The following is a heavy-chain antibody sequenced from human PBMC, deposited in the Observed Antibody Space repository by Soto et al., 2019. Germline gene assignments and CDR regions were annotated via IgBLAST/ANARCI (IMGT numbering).Heavy chain of an antibody. D-gene: IGHD6-19*01. V-gene: IGHV4-59*01. CDR2: VDYSGTT. CDR3: AGEPVAGPKAHTVDI. J-gene: IGHJ3*02. Sequence: QVQLQESGPGLVKPSETLSLICTVSGGSISNYYWTWIRQPPGERLEWIGYVDYSGTTNYNPSLKSRVTISVHTSKDQFSLKITSVTAADTAVYYCAGEPVAGPKAHTVDIWGQGTMVTVSS. CDR1: GGSISNYY.